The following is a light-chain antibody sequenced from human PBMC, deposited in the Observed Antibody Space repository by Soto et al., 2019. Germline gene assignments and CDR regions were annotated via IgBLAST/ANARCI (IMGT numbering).Light chain of an antibody. CDR3: QHYYNWSSLIS. CDR2: GAS. J-gene: IGKJ3*01. CDR1: QSVNSN. Sequence: EIVMTQSPATLSVSPGERATLSCRASQSVNSNLAWYQQKPGQAPRLLIYGASTRATDIPVRFTGSGSGTEFTLTISSLQSEDFAVYYCQHYYNWSSLISFGPGTKVDIK. V-gene: IGKV3-15*01.